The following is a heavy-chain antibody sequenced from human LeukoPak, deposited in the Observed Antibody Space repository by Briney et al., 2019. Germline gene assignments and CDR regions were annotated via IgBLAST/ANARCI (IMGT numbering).Heavy chain of an antibody. CDR1: GFTFSSYW. CDR2: INSDGSTI. J-gene: IGHJ4*02. V-gene: IGHV3-74*01. CDR3: ARDFGGSRDY. Sequence: GGSLRLSCAASGFTFSSYWMHWVRHAPGKGLVWVSRINSDGSTINYADSVKGRFTISRDNAKNTLYLQMHSLRAEDTAVYYCARDFGGSRDYWGQGTLVTVSS. D-gene: IGHD3-10*01.